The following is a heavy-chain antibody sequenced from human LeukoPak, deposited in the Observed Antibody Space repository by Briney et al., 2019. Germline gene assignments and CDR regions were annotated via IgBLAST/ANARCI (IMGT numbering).Heavy chain of an antibody. V-gene: IGHV3-23*01. J-gene: IGHJ4*01. CDR3: AKEAGNAWSYFDY. CDR1: GYTFSNYA. D-gene: IGHD6-19*01. Sequence: GGSLRLSCAASGYTFSNYAVSWVRRAPGKGLEWVSTLSNSGGITYYADSVKGRFTISRDNSKNTLYLLMSSLRAEDTAVYYCAKEAGNAWSYFDYWGQGTLVTVSS. CDR2: LSNSGGIT.